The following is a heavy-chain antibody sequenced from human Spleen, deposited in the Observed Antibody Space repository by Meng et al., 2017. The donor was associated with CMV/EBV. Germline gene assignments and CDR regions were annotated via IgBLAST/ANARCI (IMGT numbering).Heavy chain of an antibody. CDR3: ARGQGVRAGLDV. CDR1: GGSFSSYY. D-gene: IGHD3-10*01. V-gene: IGHV4-34*01. CDR2: INYSGST. Sequence: CAVYGGSFSSYYWTWIRQSPGEGLEWIGEINYSGSTSYNPSLKGRVTISVDTSNNQFSLNLNSVTAADTAIYYCARGQGVRAGLDVWGQGTTVTVSS. J-gene: IGHJ6*02.